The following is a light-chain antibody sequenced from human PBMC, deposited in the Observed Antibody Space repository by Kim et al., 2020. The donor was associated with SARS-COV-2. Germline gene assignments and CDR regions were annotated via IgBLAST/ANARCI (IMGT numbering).Light chain of an antibody. J-gene: IGLJ3*02. CDR1: SGSIASNY. Sequence: GKTVTISCTRSSGSIASNYVQWYQQRPGSAPTTVIYEDNQRPSGVPDRSSGSIDSSSNSASLTISGLKTEDEADYYCQSYDSSNRVFGGGTQLTVL. CDR2: EDN. V-gene: IGLV6-57*03. CDR3: QSYDSSNRV.